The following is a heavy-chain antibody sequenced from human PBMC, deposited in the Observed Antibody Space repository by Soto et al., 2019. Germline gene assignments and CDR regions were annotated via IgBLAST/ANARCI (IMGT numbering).Heavy chain of an antibody. D-gene: IGHD3-9*01. CDR3: AKSGHVLRYFDWSAEGMDV. V-gene: IGHV1-46*02. CDR2: VNPIVSMS. J-gene: IGHJ6*02. CDR1: GDTFNFYS. Sequence: ASVKVSCKASGDTFNFYSINWVRQAPGLGLEWMGRVNPIVSMSNYAQRFQGRVTMTRDTSTSTVYMELSSLRSEDTAVYYCAKSGHVLRYFDWSAEGMDVWGQGTTVTVSS.